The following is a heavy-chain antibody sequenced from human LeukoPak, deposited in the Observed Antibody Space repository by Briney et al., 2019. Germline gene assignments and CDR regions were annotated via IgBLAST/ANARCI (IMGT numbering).Heavy chain of an antibody. J-gene: IGHJ4*02. CDR2: INPSGGST. CDR1: GYTFTSYY. V-gene: IGHV1-46*01. D-gene: IGHD1-26*01. Sequence: ASVKVSCKASGYTFTSYYMHWVRQAPGQGLEWMGIINPSGGSTSYAQKFQGRVTMTRDTSTSTVYMELSSLRSEDTAVYYCAGDGSLYSGNYYFDYWGQGTLVTVSS. CDR3: AGDGSLYSGNYYFDY.